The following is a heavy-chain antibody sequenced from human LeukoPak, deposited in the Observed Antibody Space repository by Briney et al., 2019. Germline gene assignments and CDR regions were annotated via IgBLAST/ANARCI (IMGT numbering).Heavy chain of an antibody. CDR1: GGSISSGSYY. J-gene: IGHJ4*02. V-gene: IGHV4-61*02. CDR2: IYTSGST. Sequence: PSETLSLTCTVSGGSISSGSYYWSWIRQPAGKGLEWIGRIYTSGSTNYNPSLKSRVTISVDTSKNQFSLKLSSVTAADTAVYYCARAMKDWGQGTLVTVSS. CDR3: ARAMKD.